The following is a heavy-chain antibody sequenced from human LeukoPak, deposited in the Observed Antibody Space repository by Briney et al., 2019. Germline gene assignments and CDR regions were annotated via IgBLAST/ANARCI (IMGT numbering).Heavy chain of an antibody. Sequence: GGSLRLSCAASGFTFSSYSMNWVRQAPGKGLEWVSSISSSSSYIYYADSVKGRFTISRDNAKNSLYLQMNSLRAEDTAVYYCAISGGGNAVAGYYYYYYMDVWGQGTLVTVSS. CDR3: AISGGGNAVAGYYYYYYMDV. CDR2: ISSSSSYI. J-gene: IGHJ6*03. CDR1: GFTFSSYS. D-gene: IGHD6-19*01. V-gene: IGHV3-21*01.